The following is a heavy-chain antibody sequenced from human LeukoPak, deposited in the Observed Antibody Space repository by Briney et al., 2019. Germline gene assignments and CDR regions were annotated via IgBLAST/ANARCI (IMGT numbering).Heavy chain of an antibody. J-gene: IGHJ4*02. V-gene: IGHV3-74*01. CDR2: INSDGSST. CDR3: SKVRGTSTSPLFDY. Sequence: GGSLRLSCAASGFTFSSYWMHWVRQAPGKGLVWVSRINSDGSSTSYADSVKGRFTISRDNSKNTLYLQMNSLRAEDTAVYYCSKVRGTSTSPLFDYWGQGTLVTVSS. CDR1: GFTFSSYW. D-gene: IGHD2-2*01.